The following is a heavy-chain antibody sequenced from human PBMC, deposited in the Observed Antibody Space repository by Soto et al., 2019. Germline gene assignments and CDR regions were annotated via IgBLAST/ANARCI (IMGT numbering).Heavy chain of an antibody. CDR2: ISAYNGNT. J-gene: IGHJ4*02. Sequence: QVQLVQSGAEVKKPGASVKVSCKASGYTFTSYGISWVRQAPGQGLEWMGWISAYNGNTNYAQKLQGRVNMTTDTPTSTAYRELRSLRSDDTAVYYVARDIPLYSSSWSWSYLDYWGQGTLVTVPS. CDR1: GYTFTSYG. V-gene: IGHV1-18*01. CDR3: ARDIPLYSSSWSWSYLDY. D-gene: IGHD6-13*01.